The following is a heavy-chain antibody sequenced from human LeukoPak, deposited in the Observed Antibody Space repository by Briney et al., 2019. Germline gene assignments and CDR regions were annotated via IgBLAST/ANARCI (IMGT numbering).Heavy chain of an antibody. CDR2: ISGTGDST. CDR3: AKGAAVTGTRSNWFDP. J-gene: IGHJ5*02. V-gene: IGHV3-23*01. D-gene: IGHD6-19*01. Sequence: PGGSLRLSCAASGFTFSSYAMSWVRQAPGKGLEWVSTISGTGDSTYYADSVKGRFTISRDNSKNTLYLQMNSLRAEDTAVYYCAKGAAVTGTRSNWFDPWGQGTLVTVSS. CDR1: GFTFSSYA.